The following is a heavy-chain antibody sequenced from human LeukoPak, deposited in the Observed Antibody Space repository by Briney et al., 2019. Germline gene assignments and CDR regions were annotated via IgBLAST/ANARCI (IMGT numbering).Heavy chain of an antibody. CDR2: IYYSGST. Sequence: SETLSLTCTVSGGSISSGGYYWSWIRQHPGKGLEWIGYIYYSGSTNYNPSLKSRVTISVDTSKNQFPLKLSSVTAADTAVYYCAREDSSGYYQPWGQGTLVTVSS. D-gene: IGHD3-22*01. CDR1: GGSISSGGYY. CDR3: AREDSSGYYQP. J-gene: IGHJ5*02. V-gene: IGHV4-61*08.